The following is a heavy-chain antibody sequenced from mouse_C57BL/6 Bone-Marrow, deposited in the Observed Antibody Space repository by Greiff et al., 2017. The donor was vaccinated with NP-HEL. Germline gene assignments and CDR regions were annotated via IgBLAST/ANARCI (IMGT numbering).Heavy chain of an antibody. J-gene: IGHJ1*03. CDR2: FYPRSGNT. D-gene: IGHD1-1*01. V-gene: IGHV1-81*01. CDR1: GYTFTSYG. CDR3: ARYTTVVAGDWYFDV. Sequence: VQLVESGAELARPGASVKLSCKASGYTFTSYGISWVKQRTGQGLEWIGEFYPRSGNTYYNEKFKGKATLTADKSSSTAYMELRSLTSEDAAVYFCARYTTVVAGDWYFDVWGTGTTVTVSS.